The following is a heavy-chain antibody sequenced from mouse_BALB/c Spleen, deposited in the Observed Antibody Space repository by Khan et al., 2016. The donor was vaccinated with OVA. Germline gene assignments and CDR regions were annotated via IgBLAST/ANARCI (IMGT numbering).Heavy chain of an antibody. V-gene: IGHV5-6*01. Sequence: EVQLQESGGDLVKPGGSLRLSCAASGFTFSTYGMSWVRQPPDKRLEWVATINSDGDYTYYQDTVKGRFTISRNNAENTLYLQMSSLKSEDTAIYYCAGHLTGSFAYWGQGSLVTVSA. D-gene: IGHD4-1*01. CDR2: INSDGDYT. CDR1: GFTFSTYG. CDR3: AGHLTGSFAY. J-gene: IGHJ3*01.